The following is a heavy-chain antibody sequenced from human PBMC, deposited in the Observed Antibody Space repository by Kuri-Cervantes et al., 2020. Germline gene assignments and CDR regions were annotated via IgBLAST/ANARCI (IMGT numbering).Heavy chain of an antibody. V-gene: IGHV3-73*01. CDR2: IRSKANSYAT. J-gene: IGHJ4*02. CDR3: TTLGVA. Sequence: GGSLRLSCAASGFTFSSYGMHWVRQAPGKGLEWVGRIRSKANSYATAYAASVKGSFTISRDDSKSTAYLQMNSLKTDDTAVYYCTTLGVAWGQGTLVTVSS. CDR1: GFTFSSYG. D-gene: IGHD3-10*01.